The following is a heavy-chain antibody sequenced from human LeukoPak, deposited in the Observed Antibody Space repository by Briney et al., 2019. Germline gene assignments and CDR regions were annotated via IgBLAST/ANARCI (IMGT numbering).Heavy chain of an antibody. Sequence: GGSLRLSCAASGFTFSSYAMSWVRQAPGKGLEWVSAISGSADSTNYADSVKGRFTISRDNSKNTLYLQMNSLRAEDTAVYYCAKGVVPAAISWSRPDDYWGQGTLVTVSS. V-gene: IGHV3-23*01. CDR1: GFTFSSYA. CDR3: AKGVVPAAISWSRPDDY. J-gene: IGHJ4*02. D-gene: IGHD2-2*02. CDR2: ISGSADST.